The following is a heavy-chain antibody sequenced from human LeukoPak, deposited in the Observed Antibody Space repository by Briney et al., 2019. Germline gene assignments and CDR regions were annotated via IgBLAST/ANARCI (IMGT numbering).Heavy chain of an antibody. CDR2: MHPGNGNT. CDR3: AREGSYCVGGDCYSFDF. CDR1: GYRFISNY. V-gene: IGHV1-2*02. Sequence: GASVKLSCKASGYRFISNYIQWVRQAPGLGPEWIGWMHPGNGNTRYAEKFQGRVTMTRDTSINTAYMDLSSLRSDDTAVYYCAREGSYCVGGDCYSFDFWGQGTLITVSS. D-gene: IGHD2-21*02. J-gene: IGHJ4*02.